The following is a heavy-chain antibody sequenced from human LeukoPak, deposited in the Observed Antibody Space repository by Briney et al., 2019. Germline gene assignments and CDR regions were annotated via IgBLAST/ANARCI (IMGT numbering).Heavy chain of an antibody. J-gene: IGHJ4*02. Sequence: GESLKISCKGSGYRFTTSWVGWVRQMPGKGLEWIGIIYPGASDTKYSPSFQGQVTISADKSISTAYLQWSSLKASDTAMYYCARWSGYGDSSDYWGQGTLVTVSS. CDR2: IYPGASDT. V-gene: IGHV5-51*01. CDR3: ARWSGYGDSSDY. D-gene: IGHD2-21*01. CDR1: GYRFTTSW.